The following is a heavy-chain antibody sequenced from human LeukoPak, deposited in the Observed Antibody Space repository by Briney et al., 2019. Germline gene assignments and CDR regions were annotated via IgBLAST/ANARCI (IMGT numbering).Heavy chain of an antibody. J-gene: IGHJ4*02. V-gene: IGHV3-48*02. CDR3: ARVHRGYSYGRLDY. Sequence: GGSLGLSCAASGFAFSDYSMNWVRQAPGKGLEWVSYISSSDNTIHYADSVKGRFTISRDNAKNSLYLEMNSLRDEDTAVYYCARVHRGYSYGRLDYWGQGTLVTVSS. D-gene: IGHD5-18*01. CDR2: ISSSDNTI. CDR1: GFAFSDYS.